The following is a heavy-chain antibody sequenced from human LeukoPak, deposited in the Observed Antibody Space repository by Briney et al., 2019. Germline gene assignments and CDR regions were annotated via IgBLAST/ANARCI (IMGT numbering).Heavy chain of an antibody. CDR3: ARCPKYYDSSGYST. CDR2: INHSGST. Sequence: SETLSLTCAVCGGSFSGYYWSWIRQPPGKGLEWIGEINHSGSTNYNPSLKSRVTISVDTSKNQFSLKLSSVTAADTAVYYCARCPKYYDSSGYSTWGQGTLVTVSS. D-gene: IGHD3-22*01. CDR1: GGSFSGYY. V-gene: IGHV4-34*01. J-gene: IGHJ5*02.